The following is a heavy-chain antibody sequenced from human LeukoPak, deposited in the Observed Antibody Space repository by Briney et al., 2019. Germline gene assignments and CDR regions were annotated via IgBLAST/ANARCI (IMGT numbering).Heavy chain of an antibody. J-gene: IGHJ4*02. V-gene: IGHV3-9*01. CDR1: GFTFDDYA. Sequence: PGRSLRLSCAASGFTFDDYAMHWVRQAPGKGLEWVSGISWNSGSIGYADSVKGRFTISRDNAKNSLYLQVNSLRAEDTALYYCAKDGGYWGQGTLVTVSS. CDR3: AKDGGY. CDR2: ISWNSGSI.